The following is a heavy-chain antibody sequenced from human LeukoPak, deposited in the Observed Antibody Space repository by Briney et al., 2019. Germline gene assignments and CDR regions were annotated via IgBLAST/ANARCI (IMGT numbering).Heavy chain of an antibody. Sequence: GRSLRLSCAASGFTFSSYAMHWVRQAPGKGLEWVAVISYDGSNKYYADSVKGRFTISRDNSKNTLYLQMNSLRAEDTAVYYCARGIWGRGDRYFDYWGQGTLVTVSS. J-gene: IGHJ4*02. D-gene: IGHD3-16*01. V-gene: IGHV3-30-3*01. CDR2: ISYDGSNK. CDR3: ARGIWGRGDRYFDY. CDR1: GFTFSSYA.